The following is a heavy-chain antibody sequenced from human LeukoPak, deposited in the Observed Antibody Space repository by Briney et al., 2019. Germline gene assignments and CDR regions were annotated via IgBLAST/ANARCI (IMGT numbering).Heavy chain of an antibody. CDR1: GSIFTSYW. Sequence: GASLKISCKGSGSIFTSYWIGWVRPLPGKVLEWMGIIYPGDSDTRYSPSFQGQVTISADKSISTAYLQWSSLKASDTAMYYCARPIGSGSYLSYEFDYWGQGTLVTVSS. CDR2: IYPGDSDT. D-gene: IGHD3-10*01. CDR3: ARPIGSGSYLSYEFDY. J-gene: IGHJ4*02. V-gene: IGHV5-51*01.